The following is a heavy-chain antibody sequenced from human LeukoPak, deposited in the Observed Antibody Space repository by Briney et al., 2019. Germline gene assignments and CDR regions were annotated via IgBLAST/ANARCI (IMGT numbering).Heavy chain of an antibody. J-gene: IGHJ6*02. CDR2: ISYDGSNK. V-gene: IGHV3-30*18. CDR1: GFTFSSYG. D-gene: IGHD3-10*02. CDR3: AKQMFRGFYYYGMDV. Sequence: QSGRSLRLSCAASGFTFSSYGMHWVRQAPGKGLEWVAVISYDGSNKYYADSVKGRFTISRDNSKNTLYLQMNSLRAEDTAVYYCAKQMFRGFYYYGMDVWGQGTMVTVSS.